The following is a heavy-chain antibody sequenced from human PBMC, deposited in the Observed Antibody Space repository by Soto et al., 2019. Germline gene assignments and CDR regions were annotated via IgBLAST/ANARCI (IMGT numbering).Heavy chain of an antibody. V-gene: IGHV4-34*01. CDR2: INHSGST. CDR1: GGSFSGYY. CDR3: ARHSGYCAGL. J-gene: IGHJ4*02. D-gene: IGHD3-22*01. Sequence: QVQLQQWGAGLLKPSETLSLTCAVYGGSFSGYYWSWIRQPPGKGLEWIGEINHSGSTNYNPSLKSRVTISVDTSKNQFSLKLSSVTAADTAVYDCARHSGYCAGLWGQGTLVTVSS.